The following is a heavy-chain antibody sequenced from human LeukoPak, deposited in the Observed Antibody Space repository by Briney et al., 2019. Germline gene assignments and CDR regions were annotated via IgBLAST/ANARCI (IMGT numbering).Heavy chain of an antibody. D-gene: IGHD5-18*01. J-gene: IGHJ4*02. Sequence: GGSLRLSCAASGFTFSSYAMHWVRQAPGKGLEYVSAISSNGGSTYYANSVKGRFTISRDNSKNTLYLQMGSLRAEDMAVYYCARDRARGYSFGYLGFDYWGQGTLVTVSS. CDR1: GFTFSSYA. CDR2: ISSNGGST. CDR3: ARDRARGYSFGYLGFDY. V-gene: IGHV3-64*01.